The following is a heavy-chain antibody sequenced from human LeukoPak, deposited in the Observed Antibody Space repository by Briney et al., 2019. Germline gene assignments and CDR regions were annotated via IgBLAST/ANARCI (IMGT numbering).Heavy chain of an antibody. J-gene: IGHJ4*02. Sequence: GSLRLSCAASGFTFSSYSMNWVRQAPGKGLEWIGSIYYSGSTYYNPSLKSRVTISVDTSKNQFSLKLSSVTAADTAVYYCARSGAVGYFDYWGQGTLVTVSS. D-gene: IGHD6-19*01. V-gene: IGHV4-59*05. CDR2: IYYSGST. CDR1: GFTFSSYSMN. CDR3: ARSGAVGYFDY.